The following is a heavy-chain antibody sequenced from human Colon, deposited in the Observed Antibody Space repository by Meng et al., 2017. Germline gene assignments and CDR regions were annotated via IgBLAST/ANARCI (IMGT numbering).Heavy chain of an antibody. CDR1: GDSVSSNTAA. CDR3: ARDHGYSYGLPLDY. Sequence: VQLQQSGPGLVKPSQTLSLTCVISGDSVSSNTAAWNWIRQSPSRGLEWLGRTYYRSKWYNEYAVSVKIRLTFNADTSKNQVSLQVNSVTPEDTAVYYCARDHGYSYGLPLDYWCQGILVTVSS. D-gene: IGHD5-18*01. CDR2: TYYRSKWYN. V-gene: IGHV6-1*01. J-gene: IGHJ4*02.